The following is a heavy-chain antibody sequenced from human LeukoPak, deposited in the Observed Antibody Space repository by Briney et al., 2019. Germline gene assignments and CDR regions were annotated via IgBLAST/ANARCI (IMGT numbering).Heavy chain of an antibody. J-gene: IGHJ4*02. CDR2: INPNSGGT. CDR1: GYTFTGYY. Sequence: ASVKVSCKASGYTFTGYYMHWVRQAPGQGLEWMGWINPNSGGTNYEQKFQGRVTMTRDTSISTAYMELSRLRSDDTAVYYCARSITGTVTTEGSDYWGQGTLVTVSS. CDR3: ARSITGTVTTEGSDY. D-gene: IGHD4-17*01. V-gene: IGHV1-2*02.